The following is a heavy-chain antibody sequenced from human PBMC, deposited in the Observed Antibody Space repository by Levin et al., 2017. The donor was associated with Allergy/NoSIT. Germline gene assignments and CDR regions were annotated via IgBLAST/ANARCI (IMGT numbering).Heavy chain of an antibody. CDR1: GFTFSSYA. V-gene: IGHV3-23*01. J-gene: IGHJ4*02. D-gene: IGHD2-2*01. Sequence: PGGSLRLSCAASGFTFSSYAMSWVRQAPGKGLEWVSAISGSGGSTYYADSVKGRFTISRDNSKNTLYLQMNSLRAEDTAVYYCAPPPVGYCSSTSCTRVDYWGQGTLVTVSS. CDR2: ISGSGGST. CDR3: APPPVGYCSSTSCTRVDY.